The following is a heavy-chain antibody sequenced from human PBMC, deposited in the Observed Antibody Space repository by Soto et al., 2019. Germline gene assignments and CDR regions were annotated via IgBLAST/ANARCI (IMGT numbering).Heavy chain of an antibody. D-gene: IGHD3-10*01. V-gene: IGHV1-69*04. Sequence: SVKVSCKASGGTSSTYIISWVRQAPGQGLEWMGRIIPILGIANYAQNFQGRVTITADKSTSTVYMELSSLRSEDTAVYYCAREDYYGSGSYYNNDAFAIWGQGTMVTVSS. CDR1: GGTSSTYI. CDR2: IIPILGIA. CDR3: AREDYYGSGSYYNNDAFAI. J-gene: IGHJ3*02.